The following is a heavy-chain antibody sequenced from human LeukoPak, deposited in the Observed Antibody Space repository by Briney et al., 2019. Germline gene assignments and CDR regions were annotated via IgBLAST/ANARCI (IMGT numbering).Heavy chain of an antibody. V-gene: IGHV3-74*01. CDR3: AVLVRYYYYGMDV. J-gene: IGHJ6*02. D-gene: IGHD2-15*01. CDR2: SNSDGSST. Sequence: PGGSLRLSCAASGFTFSSYWMHWVRQAPGKGLVWVSRSNSDGSSTSYADSVKGRFTISRDNAKNTLYLQMNSLRAEDAAVYYCAVLVRYYYYGMDVWGQGTTVTVSS. CDR1: GFTFSSYW.